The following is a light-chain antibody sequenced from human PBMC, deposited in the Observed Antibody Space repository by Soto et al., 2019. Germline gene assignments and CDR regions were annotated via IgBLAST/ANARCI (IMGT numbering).Light chain of an antibody. V-gene: IGKV3-11*01. Sequence: EIVLTQSPATLSLSPGERATLSCRASQSVSRCLAWYQQKPGQVPRLLIYDASNRATGIPARFSGSGSGTDFTLTISGLEPEDFAVYYCQQRSNWPPSLSFGGGTKVEIK. CDR1: QSVSRC. J-gene: IGKJ4*01. CDR2: DAS. CDR3: QQRSNWPPSLS.